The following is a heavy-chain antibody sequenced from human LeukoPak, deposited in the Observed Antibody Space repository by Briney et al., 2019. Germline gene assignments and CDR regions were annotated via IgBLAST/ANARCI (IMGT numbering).Heavy chain of an antibody. CDR2: ISGSGVTT. V-gene: IGHV3-23*01. D-gene: IGHD3-10*01. CDR1: GFTFSNYG. CDR3: ARFGEDYDY. J-gene: IGHJ4*02. Sequence: PGGSLRLSCAASGFTFSNYGMSWVRQAPGKGLEWVSAISGSGVTTYYADSVKGRFTISRDNAKNTLYLQMNSLRAEDTAVYYYARFGEDYDYWGQGTLVTVSS.